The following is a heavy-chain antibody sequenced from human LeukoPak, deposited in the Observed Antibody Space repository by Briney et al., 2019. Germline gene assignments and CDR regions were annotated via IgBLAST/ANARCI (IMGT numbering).Heavy chain of an antibody. J-gene: IGHJ4*02. CDR2: ISYDGSNK. CDR3: ARGPLGRYFDWLLPSGNFDY. V-gene: IGHV3-30*03. CDR1: GFTFSSYG. D-gene: IGHD3-9*01. Sequence: PGRSLRLSCAASGFTFSSYGMHWVRQAPGKGLEWVAVISYDGSNKYYADSVKGRFTISRDNAKNSLYLQMNSLRAEDTAVYYCARGPLGRYFDWLLPSGNFDYWGQGTLVTVSS.